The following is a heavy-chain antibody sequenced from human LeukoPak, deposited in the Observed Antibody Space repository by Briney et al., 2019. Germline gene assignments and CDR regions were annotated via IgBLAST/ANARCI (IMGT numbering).Heavy chain of an antibody. Sequence: PGGSLRLSCAASGFTFSSYNMNWVRQAPGKGLEGVSSIGGSSSYMYYADSVKGRFTISRDNAKSSLFLQMNSLRAEDTAVYYCARLLYGDYGSFDYWGPGTLVTVSS. CDR1: GFTFSSYN. J-gene: IGHJ4*02. D-gene: IGHD4-17*01. V-gene: IGHV3-21*01. CDR3: ARLLYGDYGSFDY. CDR2: IGGSSSYM.